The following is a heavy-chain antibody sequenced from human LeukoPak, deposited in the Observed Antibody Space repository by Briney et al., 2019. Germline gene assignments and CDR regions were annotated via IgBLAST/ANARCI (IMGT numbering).Heavy chain of an antibody. J-gene: IGHJ3*02. CDR1: GFTFSSYA. Sequence: GGSLRLSCAASGFTFSSYAMHWVRQAPGKGLEYVSAISRNGGNTYYANSVKGRFTISRDNSKNTLYLQMGSLRAEDMAVYYCARVGNLDAFDIWGQGTMVTVSS. CDR3: ARVGNLDAFDI. V-gene: IGHV3-64*01. D-gene: IGHD1-7*01. CDR2: ISRNGGNT.